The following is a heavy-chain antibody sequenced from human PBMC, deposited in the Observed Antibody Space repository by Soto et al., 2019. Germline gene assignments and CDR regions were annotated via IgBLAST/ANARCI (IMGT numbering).Heavy chain of an antibody. V-gene: IGHV5-51*01. CDR2: IYPGDSDT. D-gene: IGHD7-27*01. Sequence: GEALKISCKGSGYSFTSYWIGWVRQMPGKGLEWMGIIYPGDSDTRYSPSFQGQVTISADKSISTAYLQWNSLKASDTAMYYCARMFRIPRGPGCRYWGGVDNWFYPWSQGTLVTGSA. CDR3: ARMFRIPRGPGCRYWGGVDNWFYP. J-gene: IGHJ5*02. CDR1: GYSFTSYW.